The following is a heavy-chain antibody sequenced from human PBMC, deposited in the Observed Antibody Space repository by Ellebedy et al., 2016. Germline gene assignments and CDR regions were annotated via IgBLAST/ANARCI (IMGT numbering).Heavy chain of an antibody. CDR2: ISSSNSLI. V-gene: IGHV3-48*04. J-gene: IGHJ4*02. CDR1: GFSFSTYS. Sequence: GGSLRLSXAASGFSFSTYSMTWVRQAPGKGLEWVSYISSSNSLIYYADSLKDRFTISRDNSKKSIYLQINNLRAEDTAVYYCARVGSLDYGDYDFYYWGQGTLVTVSS. D-gene: IGHD4-17*01. CDR3: ARVGSLDYGDYDFYY.